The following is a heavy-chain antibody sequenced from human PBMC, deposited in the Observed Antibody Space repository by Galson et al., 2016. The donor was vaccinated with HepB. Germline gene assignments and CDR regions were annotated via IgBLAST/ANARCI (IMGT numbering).Heavy chain of an antibody. V-gene: IGHV3-7*01. J-gene: IGHJ4*02. CDR1: GFTFSSYW. D-gene: IGHD6-13*01. Sequence: SLRLSCAASGFTFSSYWMSWVRQAPGKGLEWVANIKQDGSEKYYVDSVKGRFTISRDNAKNSLFLQMNSLGAEDTAVYYCARDSRRKPYSSSPGGLLDYWGQGTLVTVSS. CDR2: IKQDGSEK. CDR3: ARDSRRKPYSSSPGGLLDY.